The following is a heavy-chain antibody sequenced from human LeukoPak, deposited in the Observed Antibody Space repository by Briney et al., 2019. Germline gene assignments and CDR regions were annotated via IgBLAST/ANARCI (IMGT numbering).Heavy chain of an antibody. CDR1: GGTFSSYA. J-gene: IGHJ6*03. CDR2: IIPIFGTA. D-gene: IGHD3-10*01. V-gene: IGHV1-69*13. Sequence: SVKVSCKASGGTFSSYAISWVRQAPGQGLEWMGGIIPIFGTANYAQKFRGRVTITADESTNTAYMELSSLRSEDTAVYYCAREGEVGMGLAVYYMDVWGKGTTVTVSS. CDR3: AREGEVGMGLAVYYMDV.